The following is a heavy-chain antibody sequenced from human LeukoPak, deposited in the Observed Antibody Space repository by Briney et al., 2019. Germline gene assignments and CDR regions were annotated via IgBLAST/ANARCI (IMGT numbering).Heavy chain of an antibody. J-gene: IGHJ4*02. CDR2: ISAYNGNT. V-gene: IGHV1-18*01. CDR3: ARDQGGRIVATIYDY. CDR1: GYTFTSYG. D-gene: IGHD5-12*01. Sequence: GASVTVSCKASGYTFTSYGISWVRQAPGQGLEWMGWISAYNGNTNYAKKLQGRVTMTRDTSTSTVYMELSSLSSEDTAVYYCARDQGGRIVATIYDYWGQGTLVTVSS.